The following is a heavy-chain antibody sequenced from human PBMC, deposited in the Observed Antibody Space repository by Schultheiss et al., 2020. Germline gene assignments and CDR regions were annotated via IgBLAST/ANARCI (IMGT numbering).Heavy chain of an antibody. CDR2: ISSSSSYI. D-gene: IGHD3-10*01. J-gene: IGHJ6*04. CDR3: ARAYVLLWFRESNYGMDV. Sequence: GGSLRLSCAASGFTFSSYSMNWVRQAPGKGLEWVSSISSSSSYIYYADSVKGRFTISRDNAKNSLYLQMNSLRAEDTAVYYCARAYVLLWFRESNYGMDVWGKGTTVTVSS. CDR1: GFTFSSYS. V-gene: IGHV3-21*01.